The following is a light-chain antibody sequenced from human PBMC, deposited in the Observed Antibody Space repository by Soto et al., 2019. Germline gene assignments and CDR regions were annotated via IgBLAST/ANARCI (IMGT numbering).Light chain of an antibody. J-gene: IGLJ1*01. CDR2: DVS. CDR3: SSYTSSSTYV. CDR1: SSDVGGYNY. V-gene: IGLV2-14*01. Sequence: QSALTQPASVSGSPGQSITISYTGTSSDVGGYNYVSWYQQHPGKAPKLMIYDVSNRPSGVSNRFSGSKSANTASLTISGLQAEDEADYYCSSYTSSSTYVLGTGTKLTVL.